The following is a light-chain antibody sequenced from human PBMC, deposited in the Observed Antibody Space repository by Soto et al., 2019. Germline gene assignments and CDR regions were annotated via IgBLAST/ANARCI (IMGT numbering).Light chain of an antibody. CDR1: SSDVGSYNL. J-gene: IGLJ1*01. CDR3: CSYAGSSTYV. CDR2: EGS. V-gene: IGLV2-23*01. Sequence: QSVLTQPASVSGSPGQSITISCTGTSSDVGSYNLVSWYQQHPGKAPKPMIYEGSKRPSGVSNRFSGSKSGNTASLTISGLQAEDEADYYCCSYAGSSTYVFGTGTKLTVL.